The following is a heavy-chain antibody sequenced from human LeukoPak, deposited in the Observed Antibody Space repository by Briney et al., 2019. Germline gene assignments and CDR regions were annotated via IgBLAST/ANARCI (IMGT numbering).Heavy chain of an antibody. Sequence: GGSLRLSCAASGFTFSSYAMHWVRHAPGKGLEWVSGISWNSGSTYYADSVKGRFTISRDNSKNTLYLQMNSLRAEDTAVYYCAKDSAASMIVAWGQGTLVTVSS. V-gene: IGHV3-23*01. J-gene: IGHJ4*02. CDR1: GFTFSSYA. CDR3: AKDSAASMIVA. CDR2: ISWNSGST. D-gene: IGHD3-22*01.